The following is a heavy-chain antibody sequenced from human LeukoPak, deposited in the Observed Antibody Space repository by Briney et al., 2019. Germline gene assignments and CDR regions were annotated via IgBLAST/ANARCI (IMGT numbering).Heavy chain of an antibody. CDR2: ISYDGSNK. V-gene: IGHV3-30*03. D-gene: IGHD6-19*01. J-gene: IGHJ6*02. CDR1: GFTFSSYG. CDR3: ARDLVSGWYLFPTYYYYGMDV. Sequence: GSLRLSCAASGFTFSSYGMHWVRQAPGKGLEWVAVISYDGSNKYYADSVKGRFTISRDNSKNTLYLQMNSLRAEDTAVYYCARDLVSGWYLFPTYYYYGMDVWGQGTTVTVSS.